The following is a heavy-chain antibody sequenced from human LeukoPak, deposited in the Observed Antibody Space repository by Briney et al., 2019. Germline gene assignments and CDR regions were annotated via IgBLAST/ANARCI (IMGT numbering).Heavy chain of an antibody. CDR1: GFSLRSTGVG. J-gene: IGHJ4*01. CDR3: AHKGRGSGSYTL. CDR2: NYWNNDK. V-gene: IGHV2-5*01. Sequence: SGPTLVKPTQTLTLTCTFSGFSLRSTGVGVAWIRQPPGKALEWLAVNYWNNDKSYSPSLKSRLTITKDTSKNQVVLIMTNMDPVDTATYYCAHKGRGSGSYTLWGHGTLVTVSS. D-gene: IGHD3-10*01.